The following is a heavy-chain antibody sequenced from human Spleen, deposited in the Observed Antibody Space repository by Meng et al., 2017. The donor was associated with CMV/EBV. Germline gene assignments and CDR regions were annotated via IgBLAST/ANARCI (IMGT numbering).Heavy chain of an antibody. Sequence: GGSLRLSCAASGFSFSTYGLHWVRQAPGKGLEWVAFIRYDGNHIDYKDSVKGRFTISRDNSKNTLYLQMNSLRAEDTAVYYCAKDSSYYDFWSGQNWFDPWGQGTLVTVSS. CDR3: AKDSSYYDFWSGQNWFDP. V-gene: IGHV3-30*02. J-gene: IGHJ5*02. CDR2: IRYDGNHI. CDR1: GFSFSTYG. D-gene: IGHD3-3*01.